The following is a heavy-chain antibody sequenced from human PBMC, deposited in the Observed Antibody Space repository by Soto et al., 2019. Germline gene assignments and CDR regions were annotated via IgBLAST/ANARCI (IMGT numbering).Heavy chain of an antibody. CDR1: GFTFSDYY. V-gene: IGHV3-11*01. Sequence: QVQLVESGGGLVKPGGSLRLSCAASGFTFSDYYMSWIRQAPGKGLEWVSYISSRSSIIFYADSVKGRFTISRDNVKNSLYLQMNSLRAEDTAVYYCASGTNGAFFVYWGQGIVVTVSS. CDR3: ASGTNGAFFVY. D-gene: IGHD2-8*01. CDR2: ISSRSSII. J-gene: IGHJ4*02.